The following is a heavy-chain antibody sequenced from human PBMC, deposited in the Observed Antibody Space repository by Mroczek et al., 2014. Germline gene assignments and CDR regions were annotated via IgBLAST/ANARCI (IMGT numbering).Heavy chain of an antibody. Sequence: QVQLVQSGPGLVKPSQTLSLTCTVSGGSISSGSYYWSWIRQPAGKGLEWIGRIYTSGSTNYNPSLKSRVTMSVDTSKNQFSLKLSSVTAADTAVYYCARDLTGGEYSSSSADYWGQGTLVTVSS. D-gene: IGHD6-6*01. J-gene: IGHJ4*02. CDR3: ARDLTGGEYSSSSADY. CDR2: IYTSGST. V-gene: IGHV4-61*02. CDR1: GGSISSGSYY.